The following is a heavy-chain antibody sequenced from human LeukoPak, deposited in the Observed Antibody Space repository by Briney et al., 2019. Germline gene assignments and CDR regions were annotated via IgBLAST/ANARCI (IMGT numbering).Heavy chain of an antibody. D-gene: IGHD5-18*01. V-gene: IGHV3-30*18. J-gene: IGHJ5*02. CDR2: ISYDGSNK. CDR3: AKDSYGEYNWFDP. CDR1: GFTLSSYG. Sequence: GGSLRLSCAASGFTLSSYGMHWVRQAPGKGLEWVAVISYDGSNKYYADSVKGRFTISRDNSKNTLYLQMNSLRAEDTAVYYCAKDSYGEYNWFDPWGQGTLVTVSS.